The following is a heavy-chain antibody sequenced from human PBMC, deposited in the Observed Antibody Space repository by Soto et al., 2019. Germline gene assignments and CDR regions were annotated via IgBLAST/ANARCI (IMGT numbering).Heavy chain of an antibody. CDR3: VRDLDGSGSYYTDY. D-gene: IGHD3-10*01. Sequence: ASVKVSCKASGYSFTSCGISWVRQAPGQGLEWMGWISPYKGHTNYAQNLQGRVTMTTDASTSTAYMELRSLISADSAVYYRVRDLDGSGSYYTDYWGQGTLVTVSS. V-gene: IGHV1-18*01. CDR1: GYSFTSCG. J-gene: IGHJ4*02. CDR2: ISPYKGHT.